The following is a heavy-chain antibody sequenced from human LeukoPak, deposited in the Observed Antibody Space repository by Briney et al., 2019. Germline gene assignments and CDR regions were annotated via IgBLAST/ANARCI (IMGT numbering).Heavy chain of an antibody. CDR2: IKNDGSDK. Sequence: GASLRLSCEASGFSFSAAWMTSVRQAPGKGLELVATIKNDGSDKYYLHSVKGRFTLSRDNAKNLVYLQMNSLRVEDTAVYYCVNLGYSDRGQGTLVTVSS. CDR3: VNLGYSD. J-gene: IGHJ4*02. V-gene: IGHV3-7*01. CDR1: GFSFSAAW. D-gene: IGHD5-12*01.